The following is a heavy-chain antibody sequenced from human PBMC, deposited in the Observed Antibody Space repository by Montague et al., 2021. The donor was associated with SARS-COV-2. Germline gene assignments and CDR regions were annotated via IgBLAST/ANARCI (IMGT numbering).Heavy chain of an antibody. Sequence: SETLSLTCTVSGGFITFRPYFWGWFRQSPGKGLEWIGSVSYSGNTYFXXCLKGRATISRDTSKNEFSLKLRSMTAADTAIYYCARVLTGSQFDYWGQGTLVTVSS. D-gene: IGHD1-26*01. V-gene: IGHV4-39*07. CDR3: ARVLTGSQFDY. CDR1: GGFITFRPYF. CDR2: VSYSGNT. J-gene: IGHJ4*02.